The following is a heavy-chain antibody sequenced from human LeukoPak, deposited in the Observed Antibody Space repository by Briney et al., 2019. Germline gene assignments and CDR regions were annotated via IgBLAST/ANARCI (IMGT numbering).Heavy chain of an antibody. CDR3: AAMLAGGSPTSGDAFDI. CDR1: GFTFTSSA. V-gene: IGHV1-58*02. J-gene: IGHJ3*02. Sequence: ASVKVSCKASGFTFTSSAMQWVRQARGQRLEWIGWIVVGSGNTNYAQKFQERVTITRDMSTSTAYVELSSLRSEDTAVYYCAAMLAGGSPTSGDAFDIWGQGTMVTVSS. CDR2: IVVGSGNT. D-gene: IGHD1-26*01.